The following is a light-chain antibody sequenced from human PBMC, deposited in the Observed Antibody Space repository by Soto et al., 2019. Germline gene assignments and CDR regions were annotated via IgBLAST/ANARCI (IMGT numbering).Light chain of an antibody. CDR2: EDI. V-gene: IGLV2-23*01. Sequence: QSALTQPASVSGSAGQSITISCTGSSSDVGRYNLVSWYQQHPGKAPKLIIYEDIERPSGVSNRFSGSKSGNTASLTISGLQTEDEADYYCCSYAGGTSVVFGGGTKVTVL. CDR3: CSYAGGTSVV. J-gene: IGLJ2*01. CDR1: SSDVGRYNL.